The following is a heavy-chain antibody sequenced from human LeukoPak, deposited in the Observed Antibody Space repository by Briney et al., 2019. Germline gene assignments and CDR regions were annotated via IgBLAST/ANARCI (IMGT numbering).Heavy chain of an antibody. D-gene: IGHD3-9*01. V-gene: IGHV3-21*01. CDR3: ARSGWYYDILTGFDY. CDR2: ISSSSSFI. Sequence: GGSLRLSCAASGFTFSTYSMNWVRQAPGKLEWVSSISSSSSFIYYADSVKGRFTISRDNAKNSLYLQMNSLRAEDTAVYYCARSGWYYDILTGFDYWGQGTLVTVSS. CDR1: GFTFSTYS. J-gene: IGHJ4*02.